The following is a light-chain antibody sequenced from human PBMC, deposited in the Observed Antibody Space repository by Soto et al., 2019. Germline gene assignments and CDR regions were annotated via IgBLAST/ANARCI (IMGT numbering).Light chain of an antibody. CDR3: QHYGSSIQP. CDR2: GAS. V-gene: IGKV3-20*01. CDR1: QSVTSNY. Sequence: EIVLTQFPGTLSLSPGERATLSCRASQSVTSNYLAWYQQRPGQPPNLLVFGASHRAPGIPDRFSGSGSGTDFTLPISRLEPEDFAVYYCQHYGSSIQPFGQGTRVEIK. J-gene: IGKJ1*01.